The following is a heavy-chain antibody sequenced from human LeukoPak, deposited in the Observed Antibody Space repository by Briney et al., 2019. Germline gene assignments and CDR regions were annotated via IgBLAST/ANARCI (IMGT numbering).Heavy chain of an antibody. CDR1: GGTFSSYA. V-gene: IGHV1-69*13. CDR3: ARERLCSSTSCYGPPNYYYGMDV. Sequence: SVKVSCKASGGTFSSYAVSWVRQAPGQGLEWMGGIISIFGTANYAQKFQGRVTITADESTSTAYMELSSLRSEDTAVYYCARERLCSSTSCYGPPNYYYGMDVWGQGTTVTVSS. J-gene: IGHJ6*02. CDR2: IISIFGTA. D-gene: IGHD2-2*01.